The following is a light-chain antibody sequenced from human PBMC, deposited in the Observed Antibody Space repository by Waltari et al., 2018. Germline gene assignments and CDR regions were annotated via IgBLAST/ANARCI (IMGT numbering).Light chain of an antibody. CDR2: GVS. V-gene: IGKV3-20*01. CDR3: QEYGSSRT. Sequence: DIVLPQSTGPLSLSPGERATLSCRASQSVSSNYLAWYQQKPGQAPRLLIYGVSSSATGIPDRFSGSGSGTDFTLTISRLEPEDFAVYYCQEYGSSRTFGQGTKVDIK. J-gene: IGKJ1*01. CDR1: QSVSSNY.